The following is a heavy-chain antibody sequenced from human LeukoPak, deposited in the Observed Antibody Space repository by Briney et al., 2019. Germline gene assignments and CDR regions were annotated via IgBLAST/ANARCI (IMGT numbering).Heavy chain of an antibody. V-gene: IGHV3-30*04. J-gene: IGHJ6*02. D-gene: IGHD3-10*01. Sequence: PGRSPRLSCAASGFTFSSYAMPWVRQAPGKGLEWVAVISYDGSNKYYADSVKGRFTISRDNSKNTLYLQMNSLRAEDTAVYYCARDWEYYGSGSYYKHNYYYYYGMDVRGQGTTVTVSS. CDR2: ISYDGSNK. CDR3: ARDWEYYGSGSYYKHNYYYYYGMDV. CDR1: GFTFSSYA.